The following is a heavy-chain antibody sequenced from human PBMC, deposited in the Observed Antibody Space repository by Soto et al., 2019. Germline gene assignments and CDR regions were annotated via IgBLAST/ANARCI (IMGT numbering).Heavy chain of an antibody. CDR1: GFTLDDHA. Sequence: EVQLVESGVGLVQPGRSLRLSCSASGFTLDDHAMHWVRQVPGKCPGWVSSMSWNSGSKGYADSVKGRFTISRDNGTNSLYLQMKSLRPEDTALYYCAKEIGNRDSGYYFYYIMDVWGQATTVTVSS. CDR2: MSWNSGSK. V-gene: IGHV3-9*01. J-gene: IGHJ6*02. D-gene: IGHD3-10*01. CDR3: AKEIGNRDSGYYFYYIMDV.